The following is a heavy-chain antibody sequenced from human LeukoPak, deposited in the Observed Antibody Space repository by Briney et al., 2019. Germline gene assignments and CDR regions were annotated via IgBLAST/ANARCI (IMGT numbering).Heavy chain of an antibody. CDR2: IKPDGSEI. J-gene: IGHJ5*01. CDR3: ARDKAEGPTKFDS. V-gene: IGHV3-7*01. CDR1: GFSFSRYW. Sequence: GESLRLSCAASGFSFSRYWMSWVRQAPVRGLEWVANIKPDGSEIYYVDSVKGRFTISRDNAKNAVYLHMSSLRPEDTAIYYCARDKAEGPTKFDSWGQGIRVTVSS.